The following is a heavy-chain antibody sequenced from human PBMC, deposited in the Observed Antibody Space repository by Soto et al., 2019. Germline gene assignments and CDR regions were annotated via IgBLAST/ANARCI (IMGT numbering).Heavy chain of an antibody. J-gene: IGHJ4*02. CDR1: GGSVNSDSHN. Sequence: PTETLALTCTVSGGSVNSDSHNWSWVRQPPGKGLEWIGYIYYTGSTNYNPSLKRRVTISLDTSRNPLSLQLSSVPAADTADFYGGREKANSPEAFDLWGQGALVTVSS. V-gene: IGHV4-61*01. CDR2: IYYTGST. CDR3: GREKANSPEAFDL.